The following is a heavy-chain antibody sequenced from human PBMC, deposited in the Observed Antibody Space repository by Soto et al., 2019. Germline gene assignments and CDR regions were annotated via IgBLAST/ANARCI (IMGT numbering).Heavy chain of an antibody. CDR1: GDSVSSDSAS. J-gene: IGHJ3*02. CDR3: ARKTQGSAFDI. Sequence: SQTLSLTCALSGDSVSSDSASWSWIRQSPSRGLEWLGRTYYRSKWYYNYALSVQGRMTINPDTSKNQFSLQLNSVTPEDTAVYYCARKTQGSAFDIWAQGTMVTVSS. CDR2: TYYRSKWYY. V-gene: IGHV6-1*01.